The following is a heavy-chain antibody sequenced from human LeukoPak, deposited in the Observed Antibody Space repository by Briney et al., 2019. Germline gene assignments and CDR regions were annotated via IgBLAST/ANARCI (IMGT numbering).Heavy chain of an antibody. CDR2: INHSVGT. V-gene: IGHV4-34*01. J-gene: IGHJ6*03. Sequence: SETLSLTCSVYSGSFSGYYWSWIRQPPGKGLEWIGEINHSVGTNYNPSLKSRVTMSLDTSKNQFSLKLSSVTAADTAVYYCARVMDTGYGGKLLGYYYYMDVWGKGTMVTVSS. D-gene: IGHD4/OR15-4a*01. CDR3: ARVMDTGYGGKLLGYYYYMDV. CDR1: SGSFSGYY.